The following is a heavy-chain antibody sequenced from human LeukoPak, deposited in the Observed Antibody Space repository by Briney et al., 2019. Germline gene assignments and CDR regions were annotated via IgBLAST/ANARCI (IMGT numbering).Heavy chain of an antibody. CDR1: GGSFSGYY. V-gene: IGHV4-34*01. CDR2: INHSGST. CDR3: ARGRRTVTTHFDY. D-gene: IGHD4-17*01. J-gene: IGHJ4*02. Sequence: SETLSLTCAVYGGSFSGYYWSWLRQPPGKGLEWIGEINHSGSTNYNPSLKRRVTISVDTSKNQFSLKLSSVTAADTAVYYCARGRRTVTTHFDYWGQGTLVTVSS.